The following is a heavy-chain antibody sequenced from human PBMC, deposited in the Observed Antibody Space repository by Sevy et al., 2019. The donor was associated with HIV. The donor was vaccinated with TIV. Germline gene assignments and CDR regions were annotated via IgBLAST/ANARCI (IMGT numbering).Heavy chain of an antibody. D-gene: IGHD3-22*01. CDR2: SRSKDYGGAT. V-gene: IGHV3-49*03. CDR3: TRGYYYDSSGYSDY. J-gene: IGHJ4*02. Sequence: GGSLRLSCTGSGFTFGDYAMSWFRQAQGMGLEGVGFSRSKDYGGATEYAASVKGRSTISRDDSKSIADLQMNSLKTEETAVYYCTRGYYYDSSGYSDYWGQGTLVTVSS. CDR1: GFTFGDYA.